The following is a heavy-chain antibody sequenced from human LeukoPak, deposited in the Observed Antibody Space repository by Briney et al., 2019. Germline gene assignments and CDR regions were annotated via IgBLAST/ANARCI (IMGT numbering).Heavy chain of an antibody. CDR3: ARPHDSTVELQFDY. V-gene: IGHV1-46*01. D-gene: IGHD1-26*01. CDR1: GYTFTSYG. J-gene: IGHJ4*02. Sequence: GASVKVSCKASGYTFTSYGISWVRQAPGQGLEWMGIINPSGGSTSYAQKFQGRVTMTRDMSTSIVYMELSSLRSEDTAVYYCARPHDSTVELQFDYWGQGTLVTVSS. CDR2: INPSGGST.